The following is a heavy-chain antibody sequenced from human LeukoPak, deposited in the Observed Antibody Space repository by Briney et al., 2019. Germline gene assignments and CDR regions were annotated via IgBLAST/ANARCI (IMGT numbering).Heavy chain of an antibody. CDR1: GGSMRSSGYY. D-gene: IGHD2-2*02. CDR3: YTTSGGRPH. CDR2: ISYSGST. V-gene: IGHV4-39*01. J-gene: IGHJ4*02. Sequence: SETLSLTCTVSGGSMRSSGYYWGWFRQPPGMGLEWIGSISYSGSTNFNPSLKSRVTILEDTYKNQFSLKMSSVTAADTAVYYCYTTSGGRPHWGQGTLVTVSS.